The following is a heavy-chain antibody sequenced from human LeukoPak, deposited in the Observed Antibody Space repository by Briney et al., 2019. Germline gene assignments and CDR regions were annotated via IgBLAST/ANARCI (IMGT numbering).Heavy chain of an antibody. V-gene: IGHV3-48*04. Sequence: GGSLRLSCAASGFTFSTYSMNWVRQAPGKGLEWVSYISSGSSTIYYADSVQGRFTISRDNAKNSLYLQMNSPRAEDTAVYYCARRATVTTKNWFDPWGQGTLVTVSS. D-gene: IGHD4-11*01. CDR3: ARRATVTTKNWFDP. CDR2: ISSGSSTI. CDR1: GFTFSTYS. J-gene: IGHJ5*02.